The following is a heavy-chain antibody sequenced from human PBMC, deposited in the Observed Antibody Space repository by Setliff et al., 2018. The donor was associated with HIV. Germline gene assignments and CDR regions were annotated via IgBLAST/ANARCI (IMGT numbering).Heavy chain of an antibody. CDR3: AREFLVITRFDY. Sequence: ASVKVSCKVSGYTLTELSRHWVRQAPGKGLEWMGGFDPEDGETIYAQKFQGRMTMTSDTSATTAYMELSSLKSEDSAIYYCAREFLVITRFDYWGQGTLVTVS. D-gene: IGHD1-20*01. CDR1: GYTLTELS. CDR2: FDPEDGET. J-gene: IGHJ4*02. V-gene: IGHV1-24*01.